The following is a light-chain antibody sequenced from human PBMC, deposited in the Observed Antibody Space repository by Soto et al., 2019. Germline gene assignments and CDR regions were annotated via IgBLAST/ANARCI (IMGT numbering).Light chain of an antibody. CDR3: QQRSNWLFT. V-gene: IGKV1-12*01. J-gene: IGKJ3*01. Sequence: DIQMTQSPSSVSASVGDRVAITCRASQNISRWLAWYQQKPGKAPKLLIYAASSLQSGVPSRFSGSGSGTDFTLTISSLEPEDFAVYYCQQRSNWLFTFGPGTKVD. CDR2: AAS. CDR1: QNISRW.